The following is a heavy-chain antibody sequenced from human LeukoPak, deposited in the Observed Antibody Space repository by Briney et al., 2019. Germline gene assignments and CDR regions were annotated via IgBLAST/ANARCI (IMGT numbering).Heavy chain of an antibody. Sequence: GGSLRLSCAASGFTFSSYAMSWVRQAPGKGLDWVSAISGSGGSTYYADSVKGRFTISRDNSKNTLYLQMNSLRAEDTAVYYCAKDFYPYDFWSGYPIDYWGQGTLVTVSS. D-gene: IGHD3-3*01. J-gene: IGHJ4*02. CDR2: ISGSGGST. CDR3: AKDFYPYDFWSGYPIDY. CDR1: GFTFSSYA. V-gene: IGHV3-23*01.